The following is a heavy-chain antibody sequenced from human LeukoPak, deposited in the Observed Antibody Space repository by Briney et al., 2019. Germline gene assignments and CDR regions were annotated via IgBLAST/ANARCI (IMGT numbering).Heavy chain of an antibody. D-gene: IGHD3-10*01. CDR2: ISSRSSYI. Sequence: PGGSLRLSCAASGFTFTSYSMNWVRQAPGKGLEWVSSISSRSSYIYNADSVKGRFTISRDNAKNSLYLQMNILRAEDTAVYYCAKDKGSFVDNNFDYWGQGTLVTVSS. CDR1: GFTFTSYS. V-gene: IGHV3-21*04. CDR3: AKDKGSFVDNNFDY. J-gene: IGHJ4*02.